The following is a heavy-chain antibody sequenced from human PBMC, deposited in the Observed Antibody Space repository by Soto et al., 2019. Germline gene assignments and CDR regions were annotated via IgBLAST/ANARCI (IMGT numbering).Heavy chain of an antibody. V-gene: IGHV3-11*01. CDR3: ARARSSWSDYYYYMDV. J-gene: IGHJ6*03. CDR2: ISTSGSTK. D-gene: IGHD6-13*01. CDR1: GFNFRDYY. Sequence: QVQLVESGGGLVKPGGSLRISCAASGFNFRDYYMSWIRQAPGKGLEWVSYISTSGSTKYYADSVKGRFNISRDNTKNSLYLQMDSLRAEDTAVYFCARARSSWSDYYYYMDVWGKGTTVTVSS.